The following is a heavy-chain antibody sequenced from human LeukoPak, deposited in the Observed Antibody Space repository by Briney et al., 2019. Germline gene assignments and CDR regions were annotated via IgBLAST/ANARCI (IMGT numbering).Heavy chain of an antibody. CDR1: GFTFSSYE. V-gene: IGHV4-59*05. Sequence: LRLSCAASGFTFSSYEMNWVRQPPGRGLEWIGSISYSGTYYNPSLKSRLTISVDTSKNHFSLNLRSVTAADTAVYYCARRTSNPVGAIDYWGQGTLVTVSS. CDR3: ARRTSNPVGAIDY. CDR2: ISYSGT. J-gene: IGHJ4*02. D-gene: IGHD1-26*01.